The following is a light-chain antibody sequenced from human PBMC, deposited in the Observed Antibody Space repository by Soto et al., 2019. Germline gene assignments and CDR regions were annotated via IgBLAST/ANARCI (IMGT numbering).Light chain of an antibody. V-gene: IGLV1-51*01. J-gene: IGLJ3*02. CDR1: SSNIGNNF. CDR2: DNN. CDR3: GTGDTSLSGGGV. Sequence: QSVLTQPPSVSAAPGQKVTISCSGSSSNIGNNFVSWYQQFPGTAPKLLIYDNNKRPSGIPDRFSGSKSSTSATLDITGLQTGDEADYYCGTGDTSLSGGGVFGGGTKLTVL.